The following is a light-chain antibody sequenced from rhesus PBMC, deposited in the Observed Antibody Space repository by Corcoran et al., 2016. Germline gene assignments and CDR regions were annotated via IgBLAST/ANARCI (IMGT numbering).Light chain of an antibody. J-gene: IGKJ3*01. CDR3: GQGTHWPPFT. CDR2: KVS. Sequence: DVVMTQSPLSLPITPGQPASISCRSSQSLVHSNGNTYLSWYQQKPGQPPRYLIYKVSNRDSGDPDRFSGSGAGTEFTLKISRVEAEDVGVYYCGQGTHWPPFTFGPGTKLDIK. CDR1: QSLVHSNGNTY. V-gene: IGKV2-64*01.